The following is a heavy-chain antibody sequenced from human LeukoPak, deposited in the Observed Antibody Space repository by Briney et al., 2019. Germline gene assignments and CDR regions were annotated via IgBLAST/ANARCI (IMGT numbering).Heavy chain of an antibody. J-gene: IGHJ4*02. D-gene: IGHD1-26*01. Sequence: ASVKVSCKASGYTFTSYAMNWVRQAPGQGLEWMGWINPNSGGTNYAQKFQGRVTMTRDTSISTAYMELSRLRSDDTAVYYCARGGRWESTYYFDYWGQGTLVTVSS. CDR3: ARGGRWESTYYFDY. V-gene: IGHV1-2*02. CDR2: INPNSGGT. CDR1: GYTFTSYA.